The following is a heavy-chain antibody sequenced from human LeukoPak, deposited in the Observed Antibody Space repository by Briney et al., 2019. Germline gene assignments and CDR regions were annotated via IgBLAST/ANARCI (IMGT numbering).Heavy chain of an antibody. CDR3: ARVGEALDY. CDR2: ISNDGSSA. CDR1: GFSLRSHW. V-gene: IGHV3-74*03. Sequence: GGSLRLSCAASGFSLRSHWMTWVRQVPGKGLVWVSRISNDGSSATYADSVKGRLTISRDNAKNTLYLQMNSLRAEDTAVYYCARVGEALDYWGQGTLVTVSS. J-gene: IGHJ4*02.